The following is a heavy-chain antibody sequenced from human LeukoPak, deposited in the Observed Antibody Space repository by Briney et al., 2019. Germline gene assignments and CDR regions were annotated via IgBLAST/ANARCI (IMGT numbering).Heavy chain of an antibody. Sequence: GRTLRLSRALSGISLSNYGTSWVRHAPGKGLESVSGSTDRGSRTNSEQYVKGHFTISTDHPKNTLYLQMNSRRAEDTAVYFCPKRGVVIRVILVGFHKEAYYFDSWGQGDLVTVSS. D-gene: IGHD3-16*02. CDR3: PKRGVVIRVILVGFHKEAYYFDS. CDR2: STDRGSRT. J-gene: IGHJ4*02. CDR1: GISLSNYG. V-gene: IGHV3-23*01.